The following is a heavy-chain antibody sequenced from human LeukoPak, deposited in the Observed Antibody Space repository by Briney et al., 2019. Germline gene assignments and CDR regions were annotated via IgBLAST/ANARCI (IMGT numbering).Heavy chain of an antibody. D-gene: IGHD6-19*01. Sequence: SETLSLTCTVSGYSISSGYYWGWIRQPPGKGLEWIGSIYHSGSTYYNPSLKSRVTISVDTSKNQFSLKLSSVTAADTAVYYCARVGKQWLVLRGWFDPWGQGTLVTVSS. V-gene: IGHV4-38-2*02. CDR3: ARVGKQWLVLRGWFDP. CDR2: IYHSGST. CDR1: GYSISSGYY. J-gene: IGHJ5*02.